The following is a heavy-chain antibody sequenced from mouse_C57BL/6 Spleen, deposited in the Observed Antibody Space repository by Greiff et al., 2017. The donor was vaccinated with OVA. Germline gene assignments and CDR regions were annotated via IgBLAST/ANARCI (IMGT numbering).Heavy chain of an antibody. J-gene: IGHJ4*01. V-gene: IGHV1-50*01. D-gene: IGHD1-1*01. CDR2: IDPSDSYT. Sequence: VQLQQPGAELVKPGASVKLSCKASGYPFPSYWMQWVKQRPGQGLEWIGEIDPSDSYTNYNQKFKGQATLTVDTSSSTAYMQLSSLTSEDSAVYYCARALYYYGAYAMDYWGQGTSVTVSS. CDR1: GYPFPSYW. CDR3: ARALYYYGAYAMDY.